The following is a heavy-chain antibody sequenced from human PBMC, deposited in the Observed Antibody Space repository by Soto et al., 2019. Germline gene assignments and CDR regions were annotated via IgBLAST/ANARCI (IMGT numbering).Heavy chain of an antibody. Sequence: QVQLVQSGAGVKKPGSSVKDSCKASGGTFSRYGISWVRQAPGQGLEWIGGIIRIFGTANYAQKFQGRVTIIADESTNTVYMELNSLRSEDTAVYYCARDHTAWDAAFDYWGQGTLVTVSS. D-gene: IGHD1-26*01. J-gene: IGHJ4*02. CDR1: GGTFSRYG. CDR3: ARDHTAWDAAFDY. V-gene: IGHV1-69*01. CDR2: IIRIFGTA.